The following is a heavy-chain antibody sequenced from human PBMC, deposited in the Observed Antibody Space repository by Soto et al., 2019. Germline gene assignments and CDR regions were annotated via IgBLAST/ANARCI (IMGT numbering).Heavy chain of an antibody. CDR1: GGSISSYY. CDR2: IHHSGDT. V-gene: IGHV4-59*01. CDR3: ARAHCSNGICYAFDI. J-gene: IGHJ3*02. Sequence: TSETLSLTCTVSGGSISSYYWSWIRQPPGKGLEWIGYIHHSGDTDYNPSLKSRVTISVDRPQNQLSLKLTSVTTADTAVYYCARAHCSNGICYAFDIWGPGTKVTVSS. D-gene: IGHD2-8*01.